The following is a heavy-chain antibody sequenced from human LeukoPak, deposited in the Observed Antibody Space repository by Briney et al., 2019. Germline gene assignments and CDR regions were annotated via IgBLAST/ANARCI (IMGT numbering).Heavy chain of an antibody. CDR2: ISYDGSNK. CDR3: ANERLLWFGESSPDY. Sequence: GGSLRLSCAASGFTFSSYGMHWVRQAPGKGLEWVAVISYDGSNKYYADSVKGRFTISRDNSKNTLYLQMNSLRAEDTAVYYCANERLLWFGESSPDYWGQGTLVTVSS. D-gene: IGHD3-10*01. J-gene: IGHJ4*02. V-gene: IGHV3-30*18. CDR1: GFTFSSYG.